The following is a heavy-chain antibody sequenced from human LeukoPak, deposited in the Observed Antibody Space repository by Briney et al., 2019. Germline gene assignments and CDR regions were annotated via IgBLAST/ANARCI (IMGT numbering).Heavy chain of an antibody. CDR3: AIGVYSSSWYGHNNNWFDP. V-gene: IGHV3-21*04. CDR2: ISSSSSYI. CDR1: GFTFSSYS. J-gene: IGHJ5*02. Sequence: GGSLRLSCAASGFTFSSYSMNWVRQAPGKGLEWVSSISSSSSYIYYADSVKGRFTISRDNSKNTLYLQMNSLRAEDTAVYYCAIGVYSSSWYGHNNNWFDPWGQGTLVTVSS. D-gene: IGHD6-13*01.